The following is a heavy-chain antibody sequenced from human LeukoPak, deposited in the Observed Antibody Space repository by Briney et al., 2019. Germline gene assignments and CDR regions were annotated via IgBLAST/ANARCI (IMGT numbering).Heavy chain of an antibody. CDR2: ISGSGGST. Sequence: GGSLRLSCAASGFTFSSYAMGWVRQAPGKGREWVSAISGSGGSTYYADSVKGRFTISRDNSKNTLYLQMNSLRAEDTAVYYCAKDQYYGSGYAFDIWGQGTMVTVSS. CDR1: GFTFSSYA. J-gene: IGHJ3*02. D-gene: IGHD3-10*01. CDR3: AKDQYYGSGYAFDI. V-gene: IGHV3-23*01.